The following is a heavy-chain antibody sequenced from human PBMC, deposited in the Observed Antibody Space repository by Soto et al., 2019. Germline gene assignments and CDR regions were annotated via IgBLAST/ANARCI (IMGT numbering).Heavy chain of an antibody. D-gene: IGHD5-12*01. CDR3: NVGSEMATILTPIDY. Sequence: QVQLQESGPGLVKPSETLSLTYTVSGDSVRNTNYYWSWIRQPPGKGLEWIGYIYYTGATNYNPPLKSRVTISLDTSKNQFSLQLNSVTTADTAVYYCNVGSEMATILTPIDYWGQGTLVTVSS. CDR2: IYYTGAT. J-gene: IGHJ4*02. V-gene: IGHV4-61*01. CDR1: GDSVRNTNYY.